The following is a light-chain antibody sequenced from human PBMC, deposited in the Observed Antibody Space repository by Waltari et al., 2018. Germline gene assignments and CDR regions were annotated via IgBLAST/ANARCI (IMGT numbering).Light chain of an antibody. CDR2: YDN. V-gene: IGLV3-21*04. J-gene: IGLJ2*01. Sequence: SHVLTQPPSVSVAPGETANITWGGDNIGRKRSHWYHQKPGQAPVLVIYYDNDRPAGIPARFSGSNSGNTATLTIARVEAGDEADYFCQVWDTGSDQVVFGGGTKLSVL. CDR1: NIGRKR. CDR3: QVWDTGSDQVV.